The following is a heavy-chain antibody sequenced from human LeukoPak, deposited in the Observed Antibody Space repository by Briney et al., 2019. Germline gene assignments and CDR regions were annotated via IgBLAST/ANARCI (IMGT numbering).Heavy chain of an antibody. V-gene: IGHV3-7*01. D-gene: IGHD3-22*01. CDR3: ARDRGWRSSGYYLYHFDY. J-gene: IGHJ4*02. CDR2: IKHNGGEK. Sequence: GGSLRLSCVASGFTFTDYFMSWVRQAPGRGLEWVASIKHNGGEKYYVDSVKGRFTISRDNAKNSLYLEMSSLRVEDTAVYYCARDRGWRSSGYYLYHFDYWGQGTLVTFAS. CDR1: GFTFTDYF.